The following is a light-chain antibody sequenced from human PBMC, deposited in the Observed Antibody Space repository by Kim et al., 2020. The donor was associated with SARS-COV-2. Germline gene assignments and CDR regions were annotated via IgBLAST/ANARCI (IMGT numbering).Light chain of an antibody. Sequence: SGGDGVTIQCRASQGISNYLAGYEQKPGEAPKLLIYAESTLQVGVSTRFSGSGSGTEFTLTISDLQPEDVATYYCQKYDTAPWTFGHGTKVDIK. V-gene: IGKV1-27*01. CDR1: QGISNY. J-gene: IGKJ1*01. CDR2: AES. CDR3: QKYDTAPWT.